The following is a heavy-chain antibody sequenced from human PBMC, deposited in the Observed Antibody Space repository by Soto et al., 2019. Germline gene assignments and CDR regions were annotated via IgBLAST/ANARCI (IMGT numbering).Heavy chain of an antibody. CDR1: GFTFNDYT. Sequence: EVQLVESGGVVVQPGGSLRLSCAAAGFTFNDYTMHWVRQAPGKGLEWVSLITWNGGSTYYADSVKGRFTIFRDNSKNSLYLQMNSLRTEDTALYYCATLGVTAGWGQGTLVTVSS. V-gene: IGHV3-43*01. CDR3: ATLGVTAG. CDR2: ITWNGGST. J-gene: IGHJ4*02. D-gene: IGHD2-21*02.